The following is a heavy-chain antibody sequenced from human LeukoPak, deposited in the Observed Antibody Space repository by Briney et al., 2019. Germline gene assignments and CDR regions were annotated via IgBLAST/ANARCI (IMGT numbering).Heavy chain of an antibody. CDR2: IKEDGSEK. D-gene: IGHD3-10*01. V-gene: IGHV3-7*03. J-gene: IGHJ4*02. CDR1: GFKFDDYW. CDR3: ARAGTSIRGIKVY. Sequence: GGSLRLSCAASGFKFDDYWMNWVRQAPGKGLEWVANIKEDGSEKYYVDSVKGRFTISRDNARSFLYLQMNSLRAEDTAVYYCARAGTSIRGIKVYWGQGTLVTVSS.